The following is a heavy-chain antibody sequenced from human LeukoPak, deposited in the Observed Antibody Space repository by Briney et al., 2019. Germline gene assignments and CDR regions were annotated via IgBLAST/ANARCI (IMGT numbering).Heavy chain of an antibody. V-gene: IGHV1-69*13. CDR3: ARSNWNYDLPGYYFDY. CDR2: IIPIFGTA. D-gene: IGHD1-7*01. J-gene: IGHJ4*02. CDR1: GGTFSSYA. Sequence: GASVKVSCKASGGTFSSYAISWVRQAPGQGLEWMGGIIPIFGTANYAQKFQGRVTITADESTSTAYMELSSLRSDDTAVYYCARSNWNYDLPGYYFDYWGQGTLVTVSS.